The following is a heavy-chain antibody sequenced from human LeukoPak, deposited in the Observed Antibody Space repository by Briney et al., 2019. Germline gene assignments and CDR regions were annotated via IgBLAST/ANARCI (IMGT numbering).Heavy chain of an antibody. J-gene: IGHJ4*02. CDR1: GFSFSAAW. CDR3: VNLGYSD. CDR2: IKNDGSDK. V-gene: IGHV3-7*01. Sequence: GGSLSLSCEASGFSFSAAWMTWVRQAPGKGLEWVATIKNDGSDKYYVDSVKGRFTLSRDNAKNPVYLQMNSLRVEDTAVYYCVNLGYSDGGQGTLVTVSS. D-gene: IGHD5-12*01.